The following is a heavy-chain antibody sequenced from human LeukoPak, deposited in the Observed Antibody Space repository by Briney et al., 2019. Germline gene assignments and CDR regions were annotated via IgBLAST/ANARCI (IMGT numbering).Heavy chain of an antibody. Sequence: ASVTVSCTASGYTFTIYGISWVRQAPGQGVEWMGWISAYNGNTNYAQKLQGRVTMTTDTSTSTDYMELRSLSSDDTAVYYCARDTYSSSWSKAVAFDIWGQGTMVTVSS. J-gene: IGHJ3*02. CDR3: ARDTYSSSWSKAVAFDI. V-gene: IGHV1-18*01. CDR1: GYTFTIYG. D-gene: IGHD6-13*01. CDR2: ISAYNGNT.